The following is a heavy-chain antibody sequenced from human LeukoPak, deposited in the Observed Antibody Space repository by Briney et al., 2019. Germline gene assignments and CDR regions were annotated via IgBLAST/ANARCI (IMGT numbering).Heavy chain of an antibody. J-gene: IGHJ4*02. CDR2: VYQSGNS. CDR3: AKHYMGIYDNRGLDY. Sequence: SETLSLTCTVSDYSISSGYYWGWIRQPPGKGLEWIGRVYQSGNSFYNPSLGSGATLYVDTSSNRLSLSLSSVTAADTAVYYCAKHYMGIYDNRGLDYWGQGSLVTVSS. V-gene: IGHV4-38-2*02. D-gene: IGHD3-10*01. CDR1: DYSISSGYY.